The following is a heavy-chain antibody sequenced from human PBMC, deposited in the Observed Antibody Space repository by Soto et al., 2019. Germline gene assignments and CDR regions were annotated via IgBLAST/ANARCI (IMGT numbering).Heavy chain of an antibody. CDR2: ISGSGGST. CDR1: GFTFSSYA. V-gene: IGHV3-23*01. CDR3: AKPGVSTTMRGYCSGGSCYPPSWFDY. D-gene: IGHD2-15*01. Sequence: GGSLRLSCAASGFTFSSYAMSWVRQAPGKGLEWVSAISGSGGSTYYADSVKGRFTISRDNSKNTRYLQMNSLRAEDTAVYYWAKPGVSTTMRGYCSGGSCYPPSWFDYWGQGTLVTVSS. J-gene: IGHJ4*02.